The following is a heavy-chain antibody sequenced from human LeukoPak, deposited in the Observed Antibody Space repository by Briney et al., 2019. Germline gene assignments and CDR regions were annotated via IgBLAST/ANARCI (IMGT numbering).Heavy chain of an antibody. D-gene: IGHD3-16*01. CDR1: GIIITSYW. Sequence: GSLRLSCAASGIIITSYWMSWVRQTPGKGLEWVANIKQDGSGKNYEDSVKGRFTIFRDNARNSLYLQMNSLRAEDTAVYYCASHSYGYNHWGQGTLVIVSS. J-gene: IGHJ5*02. CDR3: ASHSYGYNH. V-gene: IGHV3-7*01. CDR2: IKQDGSGK.